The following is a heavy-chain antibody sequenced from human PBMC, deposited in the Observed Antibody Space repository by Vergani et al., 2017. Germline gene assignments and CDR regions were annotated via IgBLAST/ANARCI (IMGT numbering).Heavy chain of an antibody. V-gene: IGHV4-4*03. CDR3: ARGLWFGELNPYYYYGMDV. Sequence: QVQLQESGPGLVKPPGTLSLTCAVSGGSISSSNWWSWVRQPPGKGLEWIGEIYHSGSTNYNPSLKSRVTISVDKSKNQFSLKLSSVTAADTAVYYCARGLWFGELNPYYYYGMDVWGQGTTVTVSS. CDR1: GGSISSSNW. J-gene: IGHJ6*02. D-gene: IGHD3-10*01. CDR2: IYHSGST.